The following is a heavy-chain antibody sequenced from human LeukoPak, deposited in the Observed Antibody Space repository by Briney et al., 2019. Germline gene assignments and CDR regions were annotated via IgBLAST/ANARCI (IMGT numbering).Heavy chain of an antibody. CDR1: GYSISSGYY. Sequence: SETLSLTCTVSGYSISSGYYWGWIRQPPGKGLEWIGSIYYSGSTYYNPSLKSRVTISVDTSKNQFSLKLSSVTAADTAVYYCASVGSTGDYYYYYMDVWGKGTTVTISS. J-gene: IGHJ6*03. D-gene: IGHD7-27*01. V-gene: IGHV4-38-2*02. CDR3: ASVGSTGDYYYYYMDV. CDR2: IYYSGST.